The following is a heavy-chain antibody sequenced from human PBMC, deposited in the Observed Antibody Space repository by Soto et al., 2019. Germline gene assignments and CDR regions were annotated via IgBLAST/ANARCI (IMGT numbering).Heavy chain of an antibody. CDR2: INAGNGNT. V-gene: IGHV1-3*01. D-gene: IGHD3-10*01. CDR3: ARHPLSSSVFDC. J-gene: IGHJ4*02. CDR1: GYTFTSYA. Sequence: ASVKVSCKASGYTFTSYAMHWVRQAPGQRLEWMGWINAGNGNTKYSQKFQGRVTITRDTSASTAYMELSSLRSEDTAVYYCARHPLSSSVFDCWGQGTLVTVSS.